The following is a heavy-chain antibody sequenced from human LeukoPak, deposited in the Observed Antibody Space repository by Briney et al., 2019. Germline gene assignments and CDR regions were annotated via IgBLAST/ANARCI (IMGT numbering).Heavy chain of an antibody. CDR1: GYTFTSYY. CDR2: INPSGGST. D-gene: IGHD5-18*01. Sequence: GASVTVSCKASGYTFTSYYMHWVRQAPGQGLEWMGIINPSGGSTSYAQKFQGRVTMTRDTSTTTVYMELSILRSEDTAVYYCARAHVDTAMVTGRFDYWGQGTLVTVSS. CDR3: ARAHVDTAMVTGRFDY. V-gene: IGHV1-46*01. J-gene: IGHJ4*02.